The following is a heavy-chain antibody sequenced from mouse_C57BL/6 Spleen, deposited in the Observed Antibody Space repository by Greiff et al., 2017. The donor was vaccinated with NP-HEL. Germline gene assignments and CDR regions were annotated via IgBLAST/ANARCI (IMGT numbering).Heavy chain of an antibody. J-gene: IGHJ3*01. Sequence: VHVKQSGAELVRPGASVKLSCTASGFNIKDDYMHWVKQRPEQGLEWIGWIDPENGDTEYASKFQGKATITADTSSNTAYLQLSSLTSEDTAVYYCTCMVTTRFAYWGQGTLVTVSA. CDR1: GFNIKDDY. V-gene: IGHV14-4*01. CDR2: IDPENGDT. CDR3: TCMVTTRFAY. D-gene: IGHD2-2*01.